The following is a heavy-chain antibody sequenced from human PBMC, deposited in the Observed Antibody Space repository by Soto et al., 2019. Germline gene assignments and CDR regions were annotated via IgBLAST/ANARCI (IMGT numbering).Heavy chain of an antibody. CDR1: GGSVSSGSFY. Sequence: SETLSLTCTVSGGSVSSGSFYWSWIRQPPGKGLEWIGYFYNSGRTNYNPSLKSRVTISVDTSKNQISLKLSSVISEDTAVYYCAGGESDWFYAMDVWGQGTTVTVSS. CDR3: AGGESDWFYAMDV. V-gene: IGHV4-61*01. J-gene: IGHJ6*02. D-gene: IGHD3-9*01. CDR2: FYNSGRT.